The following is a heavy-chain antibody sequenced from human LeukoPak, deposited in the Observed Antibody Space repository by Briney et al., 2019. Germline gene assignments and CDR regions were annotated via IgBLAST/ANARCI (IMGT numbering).Heavy chain of an antibody. CDR3: ARGERQWPGRHLCYFDY. Sequence: GASVTVSCTASGYTFTGYYMHWVRQAPGQGLEWMGWINTNSGGTNYAQTFQGRVTMTRDTSISTAYMGLSRLRSDDTAVYYCARGERQWPGRHLCYFDYWGQGTLVTVSS. V-gene: IGHV1-2*02. CDR2: INTNSGGT. D-gene: IGHD6-19*01. J-gene: IGHJ4*02. CDR1: GYTFTGYY.